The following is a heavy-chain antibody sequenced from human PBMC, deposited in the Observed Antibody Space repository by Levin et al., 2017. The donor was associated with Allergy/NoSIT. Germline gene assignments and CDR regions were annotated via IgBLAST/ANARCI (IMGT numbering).Heavy chain of an antibody. D-gene: IGHD4-17*01. CDR2: IYTSGST. CDR1: GGSISSANYY. CDR3: ARDLGDYGWFDP. V-gene: IGHV4-61*02. J-gene: IGHJ5*02. Sequence: SQTLSLTCTVSGGSISSANYYWSWIRQPAAKGLEWIGRIYTSGSTNYNPSLKSRVTMSVDTSKNQFSLKLTSVTAADTAVYYCARDLGDYGWFDPWGQGTLVTVSS.